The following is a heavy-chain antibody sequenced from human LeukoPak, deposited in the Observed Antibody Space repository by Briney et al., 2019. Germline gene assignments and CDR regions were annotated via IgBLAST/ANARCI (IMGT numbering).Heavy chain of an antibody. Sequence: SGTLSLTCAVSGGSISNGHWWSWVRQPPGKGLEWIGEIDRSGSTNYNPALKSRLTISVDTSKNQFSLKLRSVTAADTAVYYCARGSATGLAYWGQGTLVTVSS. D-gene: IGHD1-1*01. CDR3: ARGSATGLAY. CDR2: IDRSGST. J-gene: IGHJ4*02. V-gene: IGHV4-4*02. CDR1: GGSISNGHW.